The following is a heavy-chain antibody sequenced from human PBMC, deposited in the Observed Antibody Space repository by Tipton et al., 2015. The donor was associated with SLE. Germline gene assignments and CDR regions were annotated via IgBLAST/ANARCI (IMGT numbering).Heavy chain of an antibody. J-gene: IGHJ5*02. Sequence: TLSLTCAVSGGSISSSNWWSWVRQPPGKGLEWIGEIYHSGSTNYNPSLKARVTLSADTSKNQVSLRLTSVTAADTAVYYCATEGGNWFDPWGQGILVTVSS. CDR2: IYHSGST. CDR1: GGSISSSNW. CDR3: ATEGGNWFDP. V-gene: IGHV4-4*02. D-gene: IGHD2-15*01.